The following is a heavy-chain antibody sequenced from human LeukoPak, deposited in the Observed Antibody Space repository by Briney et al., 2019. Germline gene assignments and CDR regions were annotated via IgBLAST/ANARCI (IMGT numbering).Heavy chain of an antibody. CDR1: GGSISSGGHY. D-gene: IGHD2-2*01. Sequence: SETLSLTCTVSGGSISSGGHYWSWIRQHPGKGLEWIGHIYYSGSTYYNPSLKSRVTISVDTSKNQFSLKLSSVTAADTAVYYCARSSGRGYQLLGYWGQGTLVTVSS. J-gene: IGHJ4*02. CDR3: ARSSGRGYQLLGY. CDR2: IYYSGST. V-gene: IGHV4-31*03.